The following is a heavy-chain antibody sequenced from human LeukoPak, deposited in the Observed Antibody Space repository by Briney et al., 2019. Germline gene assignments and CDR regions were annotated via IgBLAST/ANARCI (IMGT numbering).Heavy chain of an antibody. CDR2: ISVSGGSP. J-gene: IGHJ5*02. V-gene: IGHV3-23*01. CDR1: AFTVSSYA. D-gene: IGHD3-3*01. Sequence: GGSLRLSCAASAFTVSSYAMMWVRQAPGKGLDWVSTISVSGGSPNYADSVKGRFTISRDNSKHTLFLQMNSLRAEDTALYYCAKGLREYDFWSGYATWGQGTLVTVSS. CDR3: AKGLREYDFWSGYAT.